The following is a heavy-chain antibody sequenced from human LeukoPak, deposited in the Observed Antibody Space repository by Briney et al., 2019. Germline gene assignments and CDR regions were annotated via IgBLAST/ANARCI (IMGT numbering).Heavy chain of an antibody. D-gene: IGHD2-2*01. CDR1: GFTFSNYG. CDR3: AKSVTPTAYQRTYYMDV. CDR2: IRHDGSKI. V-gene: IGHV3-30*02. J-gene: IGHJ6*03. Sequence: SGGSLRLSCEAPGFTFSNYGMHWVRQAPGKGLEWAAFIRHDGSKIYYADSVKGRFTISRDSSKSTLYLQTNSLRPEDTAVYYCAKSVTPTAYQRTYYMDVWGKGTTVIVSS.